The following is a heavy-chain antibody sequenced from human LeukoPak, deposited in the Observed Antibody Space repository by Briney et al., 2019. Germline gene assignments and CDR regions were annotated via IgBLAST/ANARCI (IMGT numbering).Heavy chain of an antibody. V-gene: IGHV3-21*01. CDR3: ARAEGYCSSTSCPSYMDV. CDR2: ISSSSSYI. Sequence: GGSLRLSCAASGFTFSSYAMSWVRQAPGKGLEWVSSISSSSSYIYYADSVKGRFTISRDNAKNSLYLQMNSLRAEDTAVYYCARAEGYCSSTSCPSYMDVWGKGTTVTVSS. CDR1: GFTFSSYA. D-gene: IGHD2-2*01. J-gene: IGHJ6*03.